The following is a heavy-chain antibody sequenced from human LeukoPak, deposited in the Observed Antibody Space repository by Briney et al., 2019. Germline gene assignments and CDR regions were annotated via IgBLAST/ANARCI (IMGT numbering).Heavy chain of an antibody. CDR2: ISAYNGNT. V-gene: IGHV1-18*01. J-gene: IGHJ2*01. CDR3: ARWGPSGQKRWYFDL. Sequence: ASVKVSCKASGYTFTGYGISWVRQAPGQGLEWMGWISAYNGNTNYAQKLQGRVTMTTDTSTSTAYMELRSLRSDDTAVYYCARWGPSGQKRWYFDLWGRGTLVTVSS. CDR1: GYTFTGYG. D-gene: IGHD2-15*01.